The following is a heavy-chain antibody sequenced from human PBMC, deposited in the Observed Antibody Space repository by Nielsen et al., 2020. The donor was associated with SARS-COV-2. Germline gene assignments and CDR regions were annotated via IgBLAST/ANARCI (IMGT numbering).Heavy chain of an antibody. D-gene: IGHD6-19*01. CDR2: IYYSGST. CDR3: ARHISPWLSSDAFDI. Sequence: SETLSLTCAVYGGSFSGYYWGWIRQPPGKGLEWIGSIYYSGSTYYNPSLKSRVTISVDTSKNQFSLKLSSVTAADTAVYYCARHISPWLSSDAFDIWGQGTMVTVS. CDR1: GGSFSGYY. V-gene: IGHV4-39*01. J-gene: IGHJ3*02.